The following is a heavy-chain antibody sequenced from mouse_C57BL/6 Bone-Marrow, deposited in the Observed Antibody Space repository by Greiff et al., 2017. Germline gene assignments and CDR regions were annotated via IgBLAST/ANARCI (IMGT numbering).Heavy chain of an antibody. CDR1: GYAFTNYL. J-gene: IGHJ4*01. Sequence: QVQLQQSGAELVRPGTSVKVSCKASGYAFTNYLIEWVKQRPGQGLEWIGVINPGSGGTNYNEKFKGKATLTADTSSSTAYMQLSSLTSEDSAVYFCARCRLKLEGDYWGQGTSVTVSS. CDR2: INPGSGGT. D-gene: IGHD3-2*02. V-gene: IGHV1-54*01. CDR3: ARCRLKLEGDY.